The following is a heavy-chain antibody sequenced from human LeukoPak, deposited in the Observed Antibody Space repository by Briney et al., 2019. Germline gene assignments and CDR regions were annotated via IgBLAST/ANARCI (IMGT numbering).Heavy chain of an antibody. D-gene: IGHD6-13*01. CDR3: ARDLAAGGPCNY. CDR2: IKQDGSET. Sequence: SGGSLRLSCAASGFTFSGYWMNWVRQAPGKGLVWVANIKQDGSETYYVDSVRGRFTISRDNAKNSLFLQMDSLRVEDTAVYYCARDLAAGGPCNYWGQGTLVTVSS. J-gene: IGHJ4*02. V-gene: IGHV3-7*01. CDR1: GFTFSGYW.